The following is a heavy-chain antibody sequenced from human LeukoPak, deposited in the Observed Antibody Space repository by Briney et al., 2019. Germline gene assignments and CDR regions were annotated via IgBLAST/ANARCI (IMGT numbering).Heavy chain of an antibody. CDR1: GYTLTELS. D-gene: IGHD3-22*01. J-gene: IGHJ6*02. CDR2: FDPEDGET. CDR3: ARGNYDSSGYAAYYYYGMDV. V-gene: IGHV1-24*01. Sequence: ASVKVSCKVSGYTLTELSMHWVRQAPGKGLEWMGGFDPEDGETIYAQKFQGRVTITADESTSTAYMELSSLRSEDTAVYYCARGNYDSSGYAAYYYYGMDVWGQGTTVTVSS.